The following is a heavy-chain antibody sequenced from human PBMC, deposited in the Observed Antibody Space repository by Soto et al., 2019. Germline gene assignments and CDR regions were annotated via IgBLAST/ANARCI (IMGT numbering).Heavy chain of an antibody. D-gene: IGHD5-18*01. CDR2: IYPVDSDT. CDR3: ARREGPDTDMAKYYSYYYGMDV. Sequence: GESLKISCKGSGYSFTSYWIGWVRQMPGKGLEWMGIIYPVDSDTRYSPSFQGQVTISADKSISTAYLQWSSLKASDTAMYYCARREGPDTDMAKYYSYYYGMDVWGQGTTVTVSS. V-gene: IGHV5-51*01. J-gene: IGHJ6*02. CDR1: GYSFTSYW.